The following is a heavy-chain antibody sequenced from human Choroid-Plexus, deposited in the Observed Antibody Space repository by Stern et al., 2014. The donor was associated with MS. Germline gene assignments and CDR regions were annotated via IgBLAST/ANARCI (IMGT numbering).Heavy chain of an antibody. CDR3: AKDRQYLTYFFDH. J-gene: IGHJ5*02. CDR1: GFTFGSCA. V-gene: IGHV3-30*18. Sequence: VQLVESGVSVVQPGRPLRLSCVASGFTFGSCAMHWVRQAPGKGLEWVAGVSYDGSNKYYADSVKGRFTISRDNSQNTLYMQMSSLRPEDTAVYYCAKDRQYLTYFFDHWGQGSLVTVSS. D-gene: IGHD2/OR15-2a*01. CDR2: VSYDGSNK.